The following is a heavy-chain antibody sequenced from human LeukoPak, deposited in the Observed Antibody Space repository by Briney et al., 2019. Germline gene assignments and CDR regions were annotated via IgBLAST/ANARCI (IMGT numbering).Heavy chain of an antibody. CDR2: INHSGST. D-gene: IGHD7-27*01. CDR1: GGSFSGYY. V-gene: IGHV4-34*01. Sequence: SSETLSLTCAVYGGSFSGYYWSWIRQPPGKGLEWIGEINHSGSTNYNPSLKSRVTISVDTSKNQFSLKLSSVTAADTAVYYCARRVDWGSAWYFDLWGRGTLVTVSS. CDR3: ARRVDWGSAWYFDL. J-gene: IGHJ2*01.